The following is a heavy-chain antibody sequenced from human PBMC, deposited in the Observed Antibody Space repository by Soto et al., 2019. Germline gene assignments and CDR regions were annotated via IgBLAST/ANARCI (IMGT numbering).Heavy chain of an antibody. J-gene: IGHJ6*02. D-gene: IGHD3-3*01. Sequence: SETLSLTCTVSGGSISSGDYYWSWIRQPPGKGLEWIGYIYYSGSTYYNPSLKSRVTISVDTSKNQFSLKLSSVTAADTAVYYCARGGITIFGVGTYGMDVWGQGTTVTVS. V-gene: IGHV4-30-4*01. CDR3: ARGGITIFGVGTYGMDV. CDR1: GGSISSGDYY. CDR2: IYYSGST.